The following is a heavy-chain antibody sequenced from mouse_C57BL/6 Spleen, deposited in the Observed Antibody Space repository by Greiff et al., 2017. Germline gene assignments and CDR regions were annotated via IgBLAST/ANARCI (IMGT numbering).Heavy chain of an antibody. CDR1: GYTFTSYW. CDR3: AREVYGYEGAMDY. J-gene: IGHJ4*01. Sequence: QVQLKQPGTELVKPGASVKLSCKASGYTFTSYWMHWVKQRPGQGLEWIGNINPSNGGTNYNEKFKSKATLTVDKSSSTADMQLSSLTSEDSAVYYCAREVYGYEGAMDYWGQGTSVTVSS. CDR2: INPSNGGT. V-gene: IGHV1-53*01. D-gene: IGHD2-2*01.